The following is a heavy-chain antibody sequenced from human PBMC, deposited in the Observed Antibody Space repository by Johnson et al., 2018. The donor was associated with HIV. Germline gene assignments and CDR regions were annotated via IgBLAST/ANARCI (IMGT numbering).Heavy chain of an antibody. V-gene: IGHV3-30*02. CDR2: IRYDGSNK. J-gene: IGHJ3*02. CDR3: MLRTNAEKAVDI. Sequence: QVQLVESGGGVVQPGGSLRLSCAASGFTFSSYGMHWVRQAPGKGLEWVAFIRYDGSNKYYADSVKGRFTISRDNSKNTLYLQMNSLRAEDTAVYYCMLRTNAEKAVDIWGQGTMVTVSS. D-gene: IGHD2-8*01. CDR1: GFTFSSYG.